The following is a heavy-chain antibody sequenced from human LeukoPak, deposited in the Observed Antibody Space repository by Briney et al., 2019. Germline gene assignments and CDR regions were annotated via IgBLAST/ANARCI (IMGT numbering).Heavy chain of an antibody. Sequence: PGGALRLSCAASGFTFSSYWMSWVRQAPGEGLEWVANIKQDGSEKYYVDSVKGRFTISRDNAKNSLYLQMNSLRAEDTAVYYCARDKVDSGYDAFDIWGQGTMVTVSS. CDR2: IKQDGSEK. D-gene: IGHD5-12*01. J-gene: IGHJ3*02. CDR3: ARDKVDSGYDAFDI. V-gene: IGHV3-7*01. CDR1: GFTFSSYW.